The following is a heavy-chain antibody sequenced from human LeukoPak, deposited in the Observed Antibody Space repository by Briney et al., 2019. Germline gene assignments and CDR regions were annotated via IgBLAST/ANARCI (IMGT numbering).Heavy chain of an antibody. CDR2: IYSGSSR. J-gene: IGHJ2*01. D-gene: IGHD3-16*01. Sequence: GGSLRLSCAASGLTVGSNYMSWVRQAPGKGLEWVSVIYSGSSRVFYADSVKGRFTISRDTSKNTLYLQMNSLRTEDTAVYYCAREGRLGKYFDLWGRGTLVTVSS. CDR3: AREGRLGKYFDL. CDR1: GLTVGSNY. V-gene: IGHV3-53*01.